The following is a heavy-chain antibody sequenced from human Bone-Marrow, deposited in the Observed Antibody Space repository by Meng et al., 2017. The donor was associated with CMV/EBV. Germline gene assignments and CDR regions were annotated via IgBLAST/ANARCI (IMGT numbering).Heavy chain of an antibody. CDR3: AREFVAARLDY. V-gene: IGHV3-66*01. J-gene: IGHJ4*01. D-gene: IGHD6-13*01. CDR1: GFTFSSYS. Sequence: GESLKISCAASGFTFSSYSMNWVRQAPGKGLEWLSVIYDSGTTFYAESVKGRFTVSRDSSKNTLFLQMNSLRGEDTAVYYCAREFVAARLDYWGQGTLVTVSS. CDR2: IYDSGTT.